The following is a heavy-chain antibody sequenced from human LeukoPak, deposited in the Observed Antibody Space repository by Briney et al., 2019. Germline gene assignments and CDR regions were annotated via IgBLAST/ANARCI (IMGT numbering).Heavy chain of an antibody. CDR3: ARGSSHRVGATSYYYMDV. V-gene: IGHV3-30*04. D-gene: IGHD1-26*01. Sequence: GGSLRLSCAASGFTFSDYAMHWVRQAPGKGLEWVAIISYDGSNKYYADSVKGRFTVSRDNSKNTLYLQMNSLRAEDTAVYYCARGSSHRVGATSYYYMDVWGQGTTVTVSS. CDR2: ISYDGSNK. CDR1: GFTFSDYA. J-gene: IGHJ6*03.